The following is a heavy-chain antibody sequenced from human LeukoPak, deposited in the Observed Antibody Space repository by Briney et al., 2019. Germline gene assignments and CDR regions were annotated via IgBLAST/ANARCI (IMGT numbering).Heavy chain of an antibody. D-gene: IGHD5-18*01. CDR3: AKDRSVATAMVTAVDY. Sequence: GGSLRHSCAASGFTLSNNWMHWVRQAPGKGLVCVSRINGDVSSTSYADSVKGRFTISRDNSKNTLYLQMNSLRAEDTAVYYCAKDRSVATAMVTAVDYWGQGTLVTVSS. J-gene: IGHJ4*02. CDR1: GFTLSNNW. V-gene: IGHV3-74*01. CDR2: INGDVSST.